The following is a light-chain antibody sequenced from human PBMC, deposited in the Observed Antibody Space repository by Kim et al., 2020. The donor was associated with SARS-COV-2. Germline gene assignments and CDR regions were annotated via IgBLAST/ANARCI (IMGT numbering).Light chain of an antibody. Sequence: SYELTQPPSVSVSPGQTASITCSGDKLGDKYACWYQQKPGQSPVLVIYQDSKRPSGIPERFSCSNSGNTATLTISGTQAMDEADYYCQAWDSSTGVFGGGTQLTVL. CDR2: QDS. CDR3: QAWDSSTGV. CDR1: KLGDKY. J-gene: IGLJ2*01. V-gene: IGLV3-1*01.